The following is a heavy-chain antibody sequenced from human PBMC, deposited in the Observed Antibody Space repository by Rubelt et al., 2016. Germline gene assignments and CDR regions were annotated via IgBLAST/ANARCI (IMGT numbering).Heavy chain of an antibody. V-gene: IGHV3-23*01. CDR3: AKDVKGGPAAILDDYYYGMDV. J-gene: IGHJ6*02. CDR2: ISGSGGST. D-gene: IGHD2-2*01. CDR1: GFTFSIYA. Sequence: SGFTFSIYAMRWVRQAPGKGLDWVSGISGSGGSTHHADSVKGRFTSSRDNSKNTLYLQMNSLRAEDTAVYYCAKDVKGGPAAILDDYYYGMDVWGQGTTVTVSS.